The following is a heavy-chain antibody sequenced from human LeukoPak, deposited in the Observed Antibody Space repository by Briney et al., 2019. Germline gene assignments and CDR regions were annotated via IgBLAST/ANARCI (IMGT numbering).Heavy chain of an antibody. D-gene: IGHD4-23*01. J-gene: IGHJ4*02. CDR3: ARWDYGGNSDY. V-gene: IGHV4-39*01. CDR2: IYYSGST. Sequence: SETLSLTCTVSGGSISSSSYYWGWIRQPPGKGLEWIGSIYYSGSTYYNPSLKSRVTISVDTSKNQFSLKLSSVTAADTAVYYCARWDYGGNSDYWGQGTLVTVSS. CDR1: GGSISSSSYY.